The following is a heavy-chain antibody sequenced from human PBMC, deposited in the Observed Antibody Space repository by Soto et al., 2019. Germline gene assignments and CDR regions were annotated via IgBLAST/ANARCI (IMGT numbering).Heavy chain of an antibody. CDR3: ARDYDILTGYNYYYYMDV. CDR2: ISAYNGNT. J-gene: IGHJ6*03. D-gene: IGHD3-9*01. CDR1: GYTFTSYG. Sequence: QVQLVQSGAEVKKPGASVKVSCKASGYTFTSYGISWVRQAPGQGLEWMGWISAYNGNTNYAQKLQGRVTMTTGTSTSTAYMELRSLRSDDTAVYYCARDYDILTGYNYYYYMDVWGKGTTVTVSS. V-gene: IGHV1-18*01.